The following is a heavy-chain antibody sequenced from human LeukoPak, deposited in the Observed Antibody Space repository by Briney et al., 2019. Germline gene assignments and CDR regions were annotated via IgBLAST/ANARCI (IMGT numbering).Heavy chain of an antibody. CDR1: GFTFSSYW. J-gene: IGHJ6*02. Sequence: GGSLRLSCAASGFTFSSYWMSWVRQAPGKGLEWVANIKQDGSEKYYVDSVKCRFTISRDNAKNSLYLQMNSLRAEDTAVYYCAIDPRGDSYYGMAVWGPGTTVTVSS. CDR2: IKQDGSEK. V-gene: IGHV3-7*01. CDR3: AIDPRGDSYYGMAV. D-gene: IGHD4-17*01.